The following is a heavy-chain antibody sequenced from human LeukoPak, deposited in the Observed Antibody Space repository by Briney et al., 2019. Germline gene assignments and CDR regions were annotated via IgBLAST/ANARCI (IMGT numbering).Heavy chain of an antibody. CDR2: ISDSGGST. V-gene: IGHV3-23*01. CDR1: GFIFSNYA. D-gene: IGHD2/OR15-2a*01. CDR3: VRSAVIPDNWFDP. J-gene: IGHJ5*02. Sequence: GGSLRLSCAASGFIFSNYAMNWVRQAPGKGLEWVSVISDSGGSTYYADSVKGRFTISRDNSKNMPYLQMNSLRAEDTAVYLCVRSAVIPDNWFDPWGQGTLVTVSS.